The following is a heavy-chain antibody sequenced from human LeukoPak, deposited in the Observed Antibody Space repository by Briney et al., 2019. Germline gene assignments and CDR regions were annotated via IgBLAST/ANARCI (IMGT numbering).Heavy chain of an antibody. CDR2: IRNDGSTK. V-gene: IGHV3-30*02. J-gene: IGHJ4*02. Sequence: GGSLRLSCAASGFTFSNYGMHWVRQAPDKGLEWVAFIRNDGSTKYYVDSVKGRFVISRDNSRNTLYLYMNSLRAEDSAVYYCAKDRGGNSGSYFDYWGQGTLVTVSS. D-gene: IGHD4-23*01. CDR3: AKDRGGNSGSYFDY. CDR1: GFTFSNYG.